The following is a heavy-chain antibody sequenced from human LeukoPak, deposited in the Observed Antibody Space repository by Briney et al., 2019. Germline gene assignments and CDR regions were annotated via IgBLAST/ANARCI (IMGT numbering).Heavy chain of an antibody. CDR3: ARDRSPWDFGVVLGVDY. D-gene: IGHD3-3*01. V-gene: IGHV3-30-3*01. CDR1: GFTVSSNY. CDR2: ISYDGSNK. J-gene: IGHJ4*02. Sequence: PGGSLRLSCAASGFTVSSNYMSWVRQAPGKGLEWVAVISYDGSNKYYADSVKGRFTISRDNSKNTLYLQMNSLRAEDTAVYYCARDRSPWDFGVVLGVDYWGQGTLVTVSS.